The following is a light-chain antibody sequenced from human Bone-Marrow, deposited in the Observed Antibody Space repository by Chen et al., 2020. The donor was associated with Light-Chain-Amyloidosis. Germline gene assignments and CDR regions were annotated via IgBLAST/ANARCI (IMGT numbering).Light chain of an antibody. J-gene: IGKJ4*02. CDR1: QTISSNY. CDR2: GSS. V-gene: IGKV3-20*01. Sequence: EIVLTQSPGTLSLSPGEGANLSCRASQTISSNYLTWYQQKFGQAPRLLIYGSSSRATGIPDRVTGSGSGTDFPLTINRLEPADFAMYYCQQYCTSPVTFGGGTKVEIK. CDR3: QQYCTSPVT.